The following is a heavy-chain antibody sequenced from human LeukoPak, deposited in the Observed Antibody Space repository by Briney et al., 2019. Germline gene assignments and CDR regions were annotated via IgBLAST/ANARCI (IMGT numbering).Heavy chain of an antibody. CDR1: GFTFSSYS. CDR2: ISSSSSTI. Sequence: GGSLRLSCAASGFTFSSYSMNWVRQAPGKGLEWVSYISSSSSTIYYADSVKGRFTISRDNAKNSLYLQMNSLRAEDTAVYYCARDRGGDSSGYSYYFDYWGQGTLVTVSS. J-gene: IGHJ4*02. D-gene: IGHD3-22*01. V-gene: IGHV3-48*04. CDR3: ARDRGGDSSGYSYYFDY.